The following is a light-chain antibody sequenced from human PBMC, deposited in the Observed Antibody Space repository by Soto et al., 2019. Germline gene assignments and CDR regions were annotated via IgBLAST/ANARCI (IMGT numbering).Light chain of an antibody. Sequence: DIVVTQSPATLSASPGERVTLSCRASQFVSSSLAWYQQRPGQVPRLLIYDTSTRDHGISARFRGSGSGTEFTLTISSLQSEDFAVYYGQEYIQWPPGMFGPGTTVDIK. CDR3: QEYIQWPPGM. CDR1: QFVSSS. V-gene: IGKV3-15*01. CDR2: DTS. J-gene: IGKJ1*01.